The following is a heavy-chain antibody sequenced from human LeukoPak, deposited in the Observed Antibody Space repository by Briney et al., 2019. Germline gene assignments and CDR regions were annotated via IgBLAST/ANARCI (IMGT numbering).Heavy chain of an antibody. CDR1: GGSISSYY. CDR3: ARSIAAAVTYYYGMDV. CDR2: IYYSGST. D-gene: IGHD6-13*01. Sequence: SETLSLTCTVSGGSISSYYWSWIRQPPGKGLEWIRYIYYSGSTNYNPSLKSRVTISVDTSKNQFSLKLSSVTAADTAVYYCARSIAAAVTYYYGMDVWGQGTTVTVSS. J-gene: IGHJ6*02. V-gene: IGHV4-59*01.